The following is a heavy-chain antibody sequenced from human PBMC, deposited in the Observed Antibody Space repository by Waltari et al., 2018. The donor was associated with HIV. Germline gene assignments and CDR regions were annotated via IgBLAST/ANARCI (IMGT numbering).Heavy chain of an antibody. CDR2: IWEDGSNK. CDR1: VFHFRSYG. CDR3: ARGFYDNGAHPGYFDF. V-gene: IGHV3-33*01. D-gene: IGHD2-8*01. Sequence: QVHLVESGGGVVQPGRSLRLPRAASVFHFRSYGLCWVRQAPGKGLEWVAAIWEDGSNKYYADSVKGRFTISRDNSKNTLYLQMTSLWVDDTALYYCARGFYDNGAHPGYFDFWGQGTLVTVSA. J-gene: IGHJ4*02.